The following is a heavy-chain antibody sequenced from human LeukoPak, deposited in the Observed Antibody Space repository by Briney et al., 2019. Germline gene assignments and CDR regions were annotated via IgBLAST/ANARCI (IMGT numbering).Heavy chain of an antibody. CDR2: FYYSGST. Sequence: PSETLSLTCTVSGDSISNSNYYWGWIRQPPETGLDWIGSFYYSGSTYYNPSLKSRVTISVDTSKNQFSLKLSSVTAADTAVYYCARDYGGNSRNDYWGQGTLVTVSS. CDR1: GDSISNSNYY. J-gene: IGHJ4*02. V-gene: IGHV4-39*07. CDR3: ARDYGGNSRNDY. D-gene: IGHD4-23*01.